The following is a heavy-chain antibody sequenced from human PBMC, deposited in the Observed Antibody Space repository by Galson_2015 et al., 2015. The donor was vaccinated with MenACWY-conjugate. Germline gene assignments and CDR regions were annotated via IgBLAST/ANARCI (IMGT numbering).Heavy chain of an antibody. CDR2: IHTQTGNP. J-gene: IGHJ4*02. Sequence: SVKVSCKASGYTFTFYDMSWVRQTTGQGLEWMGWIHTQTGNPTYARGFRGRFVFSLDTSVSTAYLQINSLEAEDTAIYYCARDFEYIWGSFRYMYFDYWGQGSLVTVLS. V-gene: IGHV7-4-1*02. CDR3: ARDFEYIWGSFRYMYFDY. D-gene: IGHD3-16*02. CDR1: GYTFTFYD.